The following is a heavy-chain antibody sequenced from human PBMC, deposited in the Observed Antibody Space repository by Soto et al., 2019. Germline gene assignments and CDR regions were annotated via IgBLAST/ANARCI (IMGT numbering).Heavy chain of an antibody. V-gene: IGHV3-7*01. CDR1: GFMFSAYW. D-gene: IGHD5-18*01. Sequence: PGGSLRLSCAASGFMFSAYWMSWVRQAPGKGLEWVANIHGDGGKIYYVDSVKGRFTISRDNAKRSLYLQMNSLRAEDTAVYYCARDFYGGYTYGPGGYWGRGALVTVSS. CDR3: ARDFYGGYTYGPGGY. J-gene: IGHJ4*02. CDR2: IHGDGGKI.